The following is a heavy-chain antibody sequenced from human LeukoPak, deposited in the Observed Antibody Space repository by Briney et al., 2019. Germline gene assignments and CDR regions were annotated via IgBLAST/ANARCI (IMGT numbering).Heavy chain of an antibody. D-gene: IGHD3-22*01. Sequence: ASVKVSCKASGGTFSSYAISWVRQAPGQGLEWMGGIIPFFGTANYAQKFQGRVTITADESTSTAYMELSSLRSEDTAVYYCARDSYYDSSGYYYGLRFDYWGQGTLVTVSS. CDR3: ARDSYYDSSGYYYGLRFDY. V-gene: IGHV1-69*13. J-gene: IGHJ4*02. CDR1: GGTFSSYA. CDR2: IIPFFGTA.